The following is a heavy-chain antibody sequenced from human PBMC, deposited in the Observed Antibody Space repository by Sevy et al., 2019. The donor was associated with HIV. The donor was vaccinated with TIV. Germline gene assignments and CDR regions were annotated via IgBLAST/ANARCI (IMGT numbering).Heavy chain of an antibody. CDR1: GDSVSSNSAA. J-gene: IGHJ3*02. Sequence: SQTLSLTCAISGDSVSSNSAAWNWIRQSPSRGLEWLGRTYYRSKWYNDYAVSVKSRITVNPDTSKNQFSLQLNSVTPEETAMYYCAGNSTTRHDAFDIWDQGTMVTVSS. CDR3: AGNSTTRHDAFDI. D-gene: IGHD2-2*01. CDR2: TYYRSKWYN. V-gene: IGHV6-1*01.